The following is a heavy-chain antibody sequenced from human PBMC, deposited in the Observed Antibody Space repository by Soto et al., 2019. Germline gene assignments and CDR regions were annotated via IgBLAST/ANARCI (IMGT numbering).Heavy chain of an antibody. CDR1: GFTFSSYS. CDR3: SRGQPYFGCCWPEY. CDR2: ISSSSSYI. J-gene: IGHJ4*02. V-gene: IGHV3-21*01. Sequence: KRGGSLRLSCAASGFTFSSYSMNWVRQAPGKGLEWVSSISSSSSYIYYADSVKGRFTISRDNAKNSLYLQMNSLRADDTAVYYCSRGQPYFGCCWPEYWGQGTLVTVSS. D-gene: IGHD2-21*01.